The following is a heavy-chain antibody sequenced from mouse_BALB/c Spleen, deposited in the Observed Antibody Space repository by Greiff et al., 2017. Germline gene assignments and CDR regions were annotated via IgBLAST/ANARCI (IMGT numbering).Heavy chain of an antibody. J-gene: IGHJ3*01. CDR2: INPSTGYT. Sequence: QVHVKQSGAELAKPGASVKMSCKASGYTFTSYWMHWVKQRPGQGLEWIGYINPSTGYTEYNQKFKDKATLTADKSSSTAYMQLSSLTSEDSAVYYCARKGLGTTAWFAYWGQGTLVTVSA. CDR3: ARKGLGTTAWFAY. D-gene: IGHD1-2*01. V-gene: IGHV1-7*01. CDR1: GYTFTSYW.